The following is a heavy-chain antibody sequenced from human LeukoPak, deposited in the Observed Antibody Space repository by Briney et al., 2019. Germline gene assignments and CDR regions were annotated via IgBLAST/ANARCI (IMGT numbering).Heavy chain of an antibody. V-gene: IGHV3-74*01. CDR3: ARDAYYYDSSGYVDY. CDR2: INSDGSST. Sequence: GGSLRLSCAASGFTFSSYWMHWVRQAPGKGLVWVSRINSDGSSTNYADSVKGRFTISRDNAKNTLYLQMNSLRAEDTAVYYCARDAYYYDSSGYVDYWGQGTLVTVSS. CDR1: GFTFSSYW. D-gene: IGHD3-22*01. J-gene: IGHJ4*02.